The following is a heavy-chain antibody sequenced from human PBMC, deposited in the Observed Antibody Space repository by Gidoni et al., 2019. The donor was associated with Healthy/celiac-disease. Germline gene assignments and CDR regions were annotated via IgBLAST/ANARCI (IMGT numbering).Heavy chain of an antibody. D-gene: IGHD3-22*01. J-gene: IGHJ4*02. CDR3: ARSPYYDSSEEDQEAQGQRSDYFDY. CDR1: GGSISSSSYY. CDR2: IYYSGST. Sequence: QLQLQESGPGLVKPSETLSLTCTVSGGSISSSSYYWGWIRQPPGKGLEWIGSIYYSGSTYYNPSLKSRVTISVDTSKNQCSLKLSSVTAADTAVYYCARSPYYDSSEEDQEAQGQRSDYFDYWGQGTLVTVSS. V-gene: IGHV4-39*01.